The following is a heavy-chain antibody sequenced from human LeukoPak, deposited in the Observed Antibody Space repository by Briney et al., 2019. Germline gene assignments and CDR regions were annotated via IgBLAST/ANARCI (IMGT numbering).Heavy chain of an antibody. Sequence: GGSLRLSCAASGFTFSSYAMSWVRQAPGKGLEWVSAISGSGCSTYYADSVKGRFTISRDNSKNTLYLQMNSLRAEDTAVYYCAKDKGPTRDDYASFIDYWGQGTLVTVSS. CDR2: ISGSGCST. J-gene: IGHJ4*02. CDR1: GFTFSSYA. V-gene: IGHV3-23*01. CDR3: AKDKGPTRDDYASFIDY. D-gene: IGHD4-17*01.